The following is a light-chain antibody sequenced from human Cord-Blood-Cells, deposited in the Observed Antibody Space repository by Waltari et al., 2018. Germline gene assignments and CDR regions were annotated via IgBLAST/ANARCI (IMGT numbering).Light chain of an antibody. CDR1: SSNIGSNY. Sequence: QSVLTRPPSASGTPGQRVTISCSGSSSNIGSNYVYWYQQLPGTAPKLLIYRNNQRPSGVPDRFSGSKSGTSASLAISGLRSEDEADYYGAAWDDSLSGVFGGGTKLTVL. CDR3: AAWDDSLSGV. V-gene: IGLV1-47*01. CDR2: RNN. J-gene: IGLJ3*02.